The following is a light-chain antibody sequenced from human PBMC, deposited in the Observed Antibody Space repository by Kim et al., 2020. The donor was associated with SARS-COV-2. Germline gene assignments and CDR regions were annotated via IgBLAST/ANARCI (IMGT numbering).Light chain of an antibody. CDR2: ELN. V-gene: IGLV2-8*01. CDR3: SSYAGTNNVL. J-gene: IGLJ2*01. CDR1: SRGFGCYNY. Sequence: GQSVAISCTGTSRGFGCYNYLPWYQPYPGQAPKLIIYELNKRPSGVPDRFSCSKSGNTASLTVSGLQAEDEADYYCSSYAGTNNVLFGGGTQLTVL.